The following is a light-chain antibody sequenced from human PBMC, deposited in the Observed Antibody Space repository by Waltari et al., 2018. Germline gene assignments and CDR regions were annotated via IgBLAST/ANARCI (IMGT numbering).Light chain of an antibody. CDR2: DVS. CDR1: SSDVGGYNY. J-gene: IGLJ1*01. Sequence: QSALTQPASVSGSPGQSIAISCTGTSSDVGGYNYVSWYQQYPDKGPKLIIYDVSNRPSGVSNRFSGSNSGNTASLTISGLQAEDEADYYCSSYTRSSTGTLYVFGTGTKVTVL. CDR3: SSYTRSSTGTLYV. V-gene: IGLV2-14*01.